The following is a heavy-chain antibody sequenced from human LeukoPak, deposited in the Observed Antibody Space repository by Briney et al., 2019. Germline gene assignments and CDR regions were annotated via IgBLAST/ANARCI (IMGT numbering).Heavy chain of an antibody. CDR3: TRGSIAYYYMDV. CDR2: IYYSGST. Sequence: TSETLSLTCTVSGGSISSYYWSWIRQPPGKGLEWIGNIYYSGSTNYNPSLKSRVTISVDTSKNQFSLKLSSVTAADTAVYYCTRGSIAYYYMDVWGKGTTVTISS. D-gene: IGHD3-22*01. J-gene: IGHJ6*03. V-gene: IGHV4-59*01. CDR1: GGSISSYY.